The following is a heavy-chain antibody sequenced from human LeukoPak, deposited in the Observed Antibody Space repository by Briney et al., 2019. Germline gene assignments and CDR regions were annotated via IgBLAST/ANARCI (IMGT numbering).Heavy chain of an antibody. CDR3: ARYGTTWYAIDS. CDR1: GASMTIYH. D-gene: IGHD6-13*01. V-gene: IGHV4-59*08. J-gene: IGHJ4*02. Sequence: SETLSLTCTVSGASMTIYHWFWIPHPPGKGLEWIGHIFYTGSTTYNPSLKSRLTISIDTSKNQFSLRLTSVTAAETAMYYCARYGTTWYAIDSWGQGTLVTVSS. CDR2: IFYTGST.